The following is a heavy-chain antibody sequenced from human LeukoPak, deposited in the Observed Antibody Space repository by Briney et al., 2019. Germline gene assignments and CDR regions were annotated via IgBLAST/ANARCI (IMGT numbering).Heavy chain of an antibody. Sequence: SVKVSCKASGGTFSSYAISWVRQAPGQGLEWMGGIIPIFGTANYAQKFQGRVTITADKSTSTAYMELSSLRSEDTAVYYCARDGPDYYGSGSYYLVYWGQGTLVTVSS. CDR2: IIPIFGTA. V-gene: IGHV1-69*06. D-gene: IGHD3-10*01. J-gene: IGHJ4*02. CDR3: ARDGPDYYGSGSYYLVY. CDR1: GGTFSSYA.